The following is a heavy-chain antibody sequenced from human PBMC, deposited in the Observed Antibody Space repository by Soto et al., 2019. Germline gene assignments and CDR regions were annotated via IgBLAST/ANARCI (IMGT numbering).Heavy chain of an antibody. Sequence: EVLLVESGGGLVQPGGSLRLSCAASGITVSSNYMNWVRQAPGKGLEWVSIIYSSGSTYYADSVKGRFTFSRDNSKNTLYLQMDSLRAEDTAVYFCARGISAGSWYGFQHWGQGTLVTVSS. CDR1: GITVSSNY. J-gene: IGHJ1*01. D-gene: IGHD6-13*01. CDR2: IYSSGST. CDR3: ARGISAGSWYGFQH. V-gene: IGHV3-66*01.